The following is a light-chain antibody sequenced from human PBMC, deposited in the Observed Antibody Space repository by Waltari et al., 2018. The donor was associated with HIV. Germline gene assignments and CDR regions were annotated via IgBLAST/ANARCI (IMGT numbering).Light chain of an antibody. V-gene: IGKV3-20*01. CDR1: QSVSSSY. J-gene: IGKJ2*02. CDR2: GAS. Sequence: EIVLTQSPGTLSLSPGERATLSCRASQSVSSSYLAWYQQKPGQAPRLLISGASSRATGIPDRFSGSGSGTDFTLTINRLEPEDFAVYYCQQYGNSPRTFGQGTKLEIK. CDR3: QQYGNSPRT.